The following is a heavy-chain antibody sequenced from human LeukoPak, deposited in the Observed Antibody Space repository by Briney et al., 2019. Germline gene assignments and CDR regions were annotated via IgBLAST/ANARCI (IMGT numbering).Heavy chain of an antibody. CDR2: ISASGGST. Sequence: GGSLRLSGAASRFSFSTYAMHWVRQAPGKGLEWVSSISASGGSTYSADSVKGRFTVSRDNSKNTVYLQMSSLRAEDTAVYYCAKGLQHTIFGVDVCGQGTSVIVSS. J-gene: IGHJ6*02. D-gene: IGHD3-3*01. CDR1: RFSFSTYA. V-gene: IGHV3-23*01. CDR3: AKGLQHTIFGVDV.